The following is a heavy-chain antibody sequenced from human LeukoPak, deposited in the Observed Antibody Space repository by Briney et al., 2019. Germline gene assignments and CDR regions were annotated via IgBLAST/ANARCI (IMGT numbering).Heavy chain of an antibody. CDR1: GFTFSSYS. Sequence: GGSLRLSCAASGFTFSSYSMNWVRQAPGKGLEWVSSISSSSSYIYYADSVKGRFTISRDNAKNSLYLQMNSLRAEDTAVYYCARGGYYDFWSGKTTDYWGQGTLVTVSS. J-gene: IGHJ4*02. CDR3: ARGGYYDFWSGKTTDY. D-gene: IGHD3-3*01. CDR2: ISSSSSYI. V-gene: IGHV3-21*01.